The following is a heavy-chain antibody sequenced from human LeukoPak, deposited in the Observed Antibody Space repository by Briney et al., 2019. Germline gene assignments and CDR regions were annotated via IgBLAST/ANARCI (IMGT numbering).Heavy chain of an antibody. CDR1: GDSISSGNY. CDR3: ARDPRPRGGWFYFDY. V-gene: IGHV4-4*02. J-gene: IGHJ4*02. D-gene: IGHD6-19*01. Sequence: SGTLSLTCGVSGDSISSGNYWNWVRQPPGKGLEWIGDIYQSGITNYNPSLKTRVTMSVDKSKNEFSLKLDSVTAADTAVYYCARDPRPRGGWFYFDYWGQGILVTVSS. CDR2: IYQSGIT.